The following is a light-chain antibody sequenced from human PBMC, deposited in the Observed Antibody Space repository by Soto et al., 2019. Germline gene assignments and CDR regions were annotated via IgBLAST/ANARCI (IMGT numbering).Light chain of an antibody. CDR3: QQNGRSPT. Sequence: EIVLTQSPDALSLSPGEIVSLSCRASRPGVRQYLDWYHQKPGQAPRLLIHDAVSRATGIPDRFSGSGSGSGTEFTLFISRLEPEDCGVYYCQQNGRSPTFGPGTKVEVK. CDR2: DAV. V-gene: IGKV3-20*01. J-gene: IGKJ1*01. CDR1: RPGVRQY.